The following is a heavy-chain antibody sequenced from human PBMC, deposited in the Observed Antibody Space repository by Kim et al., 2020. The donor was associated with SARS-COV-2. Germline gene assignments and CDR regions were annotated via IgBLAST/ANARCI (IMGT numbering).Heavy chain of an antibody. CDR3: ATLGTDRSEHYSPDS. CDR2: LNPYTGGT. Sequence: ASVKVSCKASGYSFTDYLIHWVRQAPGQGPEWVGRLNPYTGGTDFARKFLGRVTMTGDTSSSTAYLELSSLRADDTALYYCATLGTDRSEHYSPDSWGQG. D-gene: IGHD3-22*01. CDR1: GYSFTDYL. V-gene: IGHV1-2*06. J-gene: IGHJ4*02.